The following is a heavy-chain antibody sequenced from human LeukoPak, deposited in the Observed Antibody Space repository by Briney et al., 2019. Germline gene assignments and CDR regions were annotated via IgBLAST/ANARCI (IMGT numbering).Heavy chain of an antibody. CDR2: IYSGGDT. CDR1: GVTVSNNF. J-gene: IGHJ4*02. Sequence: GGSLRPSCAASGVTVSNNFMLWVRQAPGKGLEWVSLIYSGGDTHYADSVKGRFTISRDNSKNTLYLQMNNLRAEDTAVYYCARDPPAVAINTYGWGQGTLVTVSS. D-gene: IGHD5-24*01. V-gene: IGHV3-66*01. CDR3: ARDPPAVAINTYG.